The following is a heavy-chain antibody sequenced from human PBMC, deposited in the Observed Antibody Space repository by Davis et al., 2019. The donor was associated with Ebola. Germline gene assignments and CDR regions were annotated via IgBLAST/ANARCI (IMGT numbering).Heavy chain of an antibody. CDR3: AREGLCSSASCLDY. J-gene: IGHJ4*02. CDR2: ISSGSSYI. CDR1: GFTFSRYR. V-gene: IGHV3-21*01. D-gene: IGHD2-2*01. Sequence: GESLKISCAASGFTFSRYRMIWVRQAPGKGLEWVSSISSGSSYIYYADSVRGRFTISRDNAKDSLYLQMNSLRAEDTAVYYCAREGLCSSASCLDYWGQGTLVTVSS.